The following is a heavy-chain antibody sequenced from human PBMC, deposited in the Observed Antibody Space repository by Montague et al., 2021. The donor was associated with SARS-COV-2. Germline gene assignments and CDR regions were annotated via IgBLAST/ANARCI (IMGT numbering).Heavy chain of an antibody. D-gene: IGHD2/OR15-2a*01. Sequence: SETLSLTCAVSGGSIRSYYWSWIRQSPGKGLEWIGYVHHTGSTNYNPSLKTRVTMSLDTPKNQFSLRLSSVTAADTAVYYCARAQNISFISNYFDDFDLWGQGTLVTVSS. CDR2: VHHTGST. V-gene: IGHV4-59*01. CDR3: ARAQNISFISNYFDDFDL. J-gene: IGHJ4*03. CDR1: GGSIRSYY.